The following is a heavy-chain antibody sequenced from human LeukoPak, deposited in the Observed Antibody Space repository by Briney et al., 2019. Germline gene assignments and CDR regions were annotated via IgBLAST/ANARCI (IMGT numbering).Heavy chain of an antibody. V-gene: IGHV3-33*01. CDR3: ARGDPTVTTKQNFDY. D-gene: IGHD4-17*01. CDR2: MWYDGSNK. Sequence: GGSLRLSCAASGFIFSNYDMHWVREAPGKGVEGVAVMWYDGSNKYYADSVKARFTISRDNSKNTLYLQMNSLRVEDTAVYYCARGDPTVTTKQNFDYWGQGTLVTVSS. J-gene: IGHJ4*02. CDR1: GFIFSNYD.